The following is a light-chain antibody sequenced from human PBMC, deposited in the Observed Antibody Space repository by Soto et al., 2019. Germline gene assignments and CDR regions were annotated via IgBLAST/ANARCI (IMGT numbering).Light chain of an antibody. Sequence: ESVLTQSPGTLSLSPGESATLSCRASQSVSSSFFAWYQQKPGQPPRVLIYGASTRATGIPDRFSGRGSGTDFTLTISRLEPEDFAVYYCQQYRTPKYTFGQGTNLKIK. V-gene: IGKV3-20*01. CDR1: QSVSSSF. CDR2: GAS. CDR3: QQYRTPKYT. J-gene: IGKJ2*01.